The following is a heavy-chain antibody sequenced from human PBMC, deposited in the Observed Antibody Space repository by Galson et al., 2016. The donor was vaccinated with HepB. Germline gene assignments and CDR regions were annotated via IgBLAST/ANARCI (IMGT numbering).Heavy chain of an antibody. Sequence: RLSCAASGFMFNAYAMSWVRQAPGKGLEWVSSISGGGGNTYYADSVRDRFTISRDNSMKTMSLQMDSLRAEETAVYYCAKDIHGYYRPFDSWGQGTLVTVSS. CDR3: AKDIHGYYRPFDS. D-gene: IGHD3-22*01. CDR2: ISGGGGNT. CDR1: GFMFNAYA. V-gene: IGHV3-23*01. J-gene: IGHJ4*02.